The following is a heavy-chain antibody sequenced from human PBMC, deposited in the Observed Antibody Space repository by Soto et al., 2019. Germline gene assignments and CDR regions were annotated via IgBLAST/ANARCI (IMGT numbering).Heavy chain of an antibody. CDR3: ARDSDSSSSSYYFDY. Sequence: GGSLRLSCAASGFTFSSYAMHWIRQAPGKGLEWVAVISYDGSNKYYADSVKGRFTISRDNSKNTLYLQMNSLRAEDTAVYYCARDSDSSSSSYYFDYWGQGXLVTVYS. V-gene: IGHV3-30-3*01. J-gene: IGHJ4*02. D-gene: IGHD6-6*01. CDR2: ISYDGSNK. CDR1: GFTFSSYA.